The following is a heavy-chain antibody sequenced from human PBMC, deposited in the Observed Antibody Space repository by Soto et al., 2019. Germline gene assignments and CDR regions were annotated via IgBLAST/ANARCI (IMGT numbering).Heavy chain of an antibody. CDR2: IRSKANSYAT. V-gene: IGHV3-73*01. J-gene: IGHJ5*02. CDR3: TRHGKNDGSDYMGVFWFDP. Sequence: SLRPYCAATGFTFSGSAMHWVRQATGKGQEWVGRIRSKANSYATAYAASVKGRFTISRDDSKNTAYLQMNSLKTEDTAVYYCTRHGKNDGSDYMGVFWFDPWGQGTLVSVPS. D-gene: IGHD4-4*01. CDR1: GFTFSGSA.